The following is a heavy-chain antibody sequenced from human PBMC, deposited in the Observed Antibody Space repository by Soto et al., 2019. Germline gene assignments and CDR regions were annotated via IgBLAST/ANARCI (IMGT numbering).Heavy chain of an antibody. J-gene: IGHJ3*02. CDR2: MNSNSGNT. V-gene: IGHV1-8*01. CDR1: GYTFTSYE. D-gene: IGHD3-16*02. CDR3: GRLKGSYRYDAFDI. Sequence: GASVKVSCKASGYTFTSYEINWVRQATGQGLEWMGWMNSNSGNTGYAQKFQGRVTMTRNTSISTAYMELSSLRSEDTAVYYCGRLKGSYRYDAFDIWGQGTMVTVSS.